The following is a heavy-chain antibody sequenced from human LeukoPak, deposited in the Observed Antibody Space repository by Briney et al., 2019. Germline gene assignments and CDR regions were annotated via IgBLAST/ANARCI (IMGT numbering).Heavy chain of an antibody. Sequence: SETLSLTCAVSGDSVNSGAYSWSWIRQPPGKGLEWIGYFYHSGSTYYNPSLKSRVTISADRSKNQFSLKLESVTAADTGVYYCASVPAAAHRGYFDYWGQGTLVTVSS. CDR1: GDSVNSGAYS. CDR2: FYHSGST. CDR3: ASVPAAAHRGYFDY. J-gene: IGHJ4*02. V-gene: IGHV4-30-2*01. D-gene: IGHD6-13*01.